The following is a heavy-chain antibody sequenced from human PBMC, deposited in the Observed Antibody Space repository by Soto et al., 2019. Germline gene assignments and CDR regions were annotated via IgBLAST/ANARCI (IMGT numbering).Heavy chain of an antibody. CDR3: ATDAMGRITDYYDSSGYLKGAFDI. CDR1: GETLTELS. D-gene: IGHD3-22*01. J-gene: IGHJ3*02. V-gene: IGHV1-24*01. CDR2: FDPEDGET. Sequence: ASVKPSCKVSGETLTELSMHWVRQAPGKGLEWMGGFDPEDGETIYAQKFQGRVTMTEDTSTDTAYMELSSLRSEDTAVYYCATDAMGRITDYYDSSGYLKGAFDIWGQGTMVTVSS.